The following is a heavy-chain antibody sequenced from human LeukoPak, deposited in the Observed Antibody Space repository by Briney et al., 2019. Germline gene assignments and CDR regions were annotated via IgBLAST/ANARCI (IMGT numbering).Heavy chain of an antibody. CDR2: IYSGGST. D-gene: IGHD6-6*01. CDR3: AREVGTAARPFDY. V-gene: IGHV3-53*01. CDR1: GFTVSSNY. J-gene: IGHJ4*02. Sequence: GGSLRLSCAASGFTVSSNYMSWVRQAPGKGLEWVSVIYSGGSTYYADSVKGRFTISRDNSKNTLYLQMNSLRAEDTAVYYCAREVGTAARPFDYWGQGTLVTVSS.